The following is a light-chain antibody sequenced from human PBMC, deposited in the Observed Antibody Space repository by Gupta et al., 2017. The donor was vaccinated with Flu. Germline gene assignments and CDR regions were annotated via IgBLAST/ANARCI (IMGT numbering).Light chain of an antibody. Sequence: EIVMTQSPATLSVSPGERATLSYRASQSVSSNLAWYQQKPGQAPRFLIYGASTRATGVPARFSSSGSGTEFTLTISSLQSEDLAVYYCQQDHNWPWTFGQGTKVEIK. J-gene: IGKJ1*01. CDR1: QSVSSN. V-gene: IGKV3-15*01. CDR2: GAS. CDR3: QQDHNWPWT.